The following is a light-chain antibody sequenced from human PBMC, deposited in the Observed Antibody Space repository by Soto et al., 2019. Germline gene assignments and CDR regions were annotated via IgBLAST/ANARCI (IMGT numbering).Light chain of an antibody. CDR1: QTFSNTF. Sequence: EIVLTQSPGILSLSPGERATLSCRASQTFSNTFLSWFQQIPGQAPRLLIYGASRRATGIPDRFSGSGSGTDFTLTSSRLEPEDFAVYYCQQCGSSSTFGQGTRLEIK. CDR3: QQCGSSST. CDR2: GAS. J-gene: IGKJ5*01. V-gene: IGKV3-20*01.